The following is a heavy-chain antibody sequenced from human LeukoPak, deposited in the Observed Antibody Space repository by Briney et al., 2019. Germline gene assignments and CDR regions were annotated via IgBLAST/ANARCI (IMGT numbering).Heavy chain of an antibody. J-gene: IGHJ6*03. CDR2: VYYSGST. CDR1: GGSISSYY. Sequence: SETLSLTCTVSGGSISSYYWSWIRQPPGKGLEWIGYVYYSGSTNYNPSLKSRVTISVDMSKNHFSLKLSSVTAADTAVYYCARVVMGGVAAVPDDNHYYYMDVWGKGTTVTVSS. CDR3: ARVVMGGVAAVPDDNHYYYMDV. D-gene: IGHD6-13*01. V-gene: IGHV4-59*01.